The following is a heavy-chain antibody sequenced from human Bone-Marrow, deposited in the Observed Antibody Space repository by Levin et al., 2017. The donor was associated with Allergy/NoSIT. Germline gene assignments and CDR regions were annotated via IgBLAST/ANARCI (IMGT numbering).Heavy chain of an antibody. Sequence: KTSETLSLTCNVSGVSVSRGGDYWAWIRQYPGKGLEWIGYSYYSGSTYYNPSLKSRLTISVDTSKNQFSLKVTSVTAADTAVYYCARTTRKPDYGVDVWGQGTAVTVSS. CDR1: GVSVSRGGDY. J-gene: IGHJ6*02. V-gene: IGHV4-31*03. CDR2: SYYSGST. CDR3: ARTTRKPDYGVDV. D-gene: IGHD1-1*01.